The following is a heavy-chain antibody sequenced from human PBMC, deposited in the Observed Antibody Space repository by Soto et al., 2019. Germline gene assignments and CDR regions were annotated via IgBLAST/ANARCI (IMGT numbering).Heavy chain of an antibody. CDR3: AKGPIDTAMVTGTYYFDY. CDR1: GFTFSSYA. CDR2: ISGSGGST. V-gene: IGHV3-23*01. D-gene: IGHD5-18*01. J-gene: IGHJ4*02. Sequence: GGSLRLSCAASGFTFSSYAMSWVRQAPGKGLEWVSAISGSGGSTYYADSVKGRFTISRDNSKNTLYLQMNSLRAEDTAVYYCAKGPIDTAMVTGTYYFDYWGQGTLVTVSS.